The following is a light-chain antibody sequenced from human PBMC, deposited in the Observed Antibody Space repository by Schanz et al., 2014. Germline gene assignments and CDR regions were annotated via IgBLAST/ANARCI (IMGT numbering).Light chain of an antibody. CDR1: SSDVGGYNY. V-gene: IGLV2-14*01. CDR3: SSYTSSSTLEGVV. CDR2: DVS. J-gene: IGLJ2*01. Sequence: QSALTQPASVSGSPGQSITISCTGTSSDVGGYNYVSWYQQHPGEAPKLMIYDVSNRPSGVSNRFSGSKSGNTASLTISGLQAEDEADYYCSSYTSSSTLEGVVFGGGTKLTVL.